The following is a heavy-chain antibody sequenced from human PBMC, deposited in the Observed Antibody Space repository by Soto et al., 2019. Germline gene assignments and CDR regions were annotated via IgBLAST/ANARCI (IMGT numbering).Heavy chain of an antibody. Sequence: GGSLRLSCAASGGTFISYAMSWVRQAPGKGLEWVSAISGSGGSTYYADSVKGRFTISRDNSKNTLYLQMNSLRAEDTAVYYCAKDDDYYYYGMDVWGQGTTVTVSS. D-gene: IGHD3-3*01. J-gene: IGHJ6*02. CDR1: GGTFISYA. V-gene: IGHV3-23*01. CDR3: AKDDDYYYYGMDV. CDR2: ISGSGGST.